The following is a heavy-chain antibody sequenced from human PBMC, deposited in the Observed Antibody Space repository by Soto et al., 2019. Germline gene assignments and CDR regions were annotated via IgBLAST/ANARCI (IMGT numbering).Heavy chain of an antibody. Sequence: PGGSLRLSCTTSGFTVSSSHMSWVRQAPGKGLDWVSVIYSGGNSYYAVSVQGRFTISRDNSKNTVYLQMNCLRGEDTAIYYCARLGPYGSETYSFRYNWFDPWGQGSLVTVSS. CDR3: ARLGPYGSETYSFRYNWFDP. D-gene: IGHD2-21*01. CDR2: IYSGGNS. V-gene: IGHV3-53*01. J-gene: IGHJ5*02. CDR1: GFTVSSSH.